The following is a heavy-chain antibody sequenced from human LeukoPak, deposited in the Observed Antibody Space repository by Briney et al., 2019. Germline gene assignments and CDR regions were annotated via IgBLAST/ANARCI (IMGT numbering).Heavy chain of an antibody. CDR2: IKQDGSEK. D-gene: IGHD6-19*01. J-gene: IGHJ4*02. Sequence: PGGSLRLSCAASGFTFSSYWMSWVRQAPGKGLEWVANIKQDGSEKYYVDSVKGRFTISRDNDKNSLYLQMNSLRAEDTAVYYCARSIAVAGTNFDYWGQGTLVTVSS. V-gene: IGHV3-7*03. CDR3: ARSIAVAGTNFDY. CDR1: GFTFSSYW.